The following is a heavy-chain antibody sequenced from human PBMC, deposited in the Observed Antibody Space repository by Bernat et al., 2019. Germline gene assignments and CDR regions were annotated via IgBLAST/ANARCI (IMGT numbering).Heavy chain of an antibody. V-gene: IGHV3-11*05. CDR3: ARERVGYSGYDAPYYYYYMDV. D-gene: IGHD5-12*01. J-gene: IGHJ6*03. Sequence: QVQLVESGGGLVKPGGSLRLSCAASGFTFSDYYMSWIRQAPGKGLEGVSYISSSSSYTNYADSVKGRFTISKDNAKNSLYLQMNSLRAEDTAVYYCARERVGYSGYDAPYYYYYMDVWGKGTTVTVSS. CDR1: GFTFSDYY. CDR2: ISSSSSYT.